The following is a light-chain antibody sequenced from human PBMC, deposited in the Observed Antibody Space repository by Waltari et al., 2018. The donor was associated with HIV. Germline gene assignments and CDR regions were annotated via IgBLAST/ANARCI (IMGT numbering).Light chain of an antibody. CDR2: EVS. CDR1: SSDVGSYDY. CDR3: SSYTSTTTVI. V-gene: IGLV2-14*01. Sequence: QSALTQPASVSGAPGQSITISCTGTSSDVGSYDYFSWYQQHPGKAPKLMIFEVSHRPSGVSDRFSGSKSGNTASLTISGLLADDEADYYCSSYTSTTTVIFGGGTKVTVL. J-gene: IGLJ2*01.